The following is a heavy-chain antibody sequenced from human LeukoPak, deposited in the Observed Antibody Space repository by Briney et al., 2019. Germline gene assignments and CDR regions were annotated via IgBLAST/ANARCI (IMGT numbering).Heavy chain of an antibody. J-gene: IGHJ4*02. CDR2: ISAYNGNT. CDR1: GYTFTSYG. V-gene: IGHV1-18*01. D-gene: IGHD6-13*01. Sequence: GASVKVSCKASGYTFTSYGISWVRQAPGQGLEWMGWISAYNGNTNYAQKLQGRVTMTTDTSTSTAYMELSSLRSEDTAVYYCVCIAAAGPGAYYFDYWGQGTLVTVSS. CDR3: VCIAAAGPGAYYFDY.